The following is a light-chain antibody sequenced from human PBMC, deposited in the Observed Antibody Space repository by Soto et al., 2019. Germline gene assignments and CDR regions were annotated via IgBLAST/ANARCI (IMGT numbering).Light chain of an antibody. V-gene: IGKV3-20*01. CDR3: QQYGSSGT. Sequence: EIVLTQSPGTVSLSPGERATLSCRASQSVSSYLAWYQQKPGQAPRLLIYGASNRATGIPDRFSGSGSGTDFTLTISRLEPEDFAVYYCQQYGSSGTFGQGTKVEIK. J-gene: IGKJ1*01. CDR1: QSVSSY. CDR2: GAS.